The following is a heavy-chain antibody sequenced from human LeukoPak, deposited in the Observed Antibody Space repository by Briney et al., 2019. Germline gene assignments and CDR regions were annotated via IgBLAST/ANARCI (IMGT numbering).Heavy chain of an antibody. D-gene: IGHD6-19*01. CDR2: VNGDGSVT. CDR3: ARGLSVAGSDY. Sequence: PGGPLRLSCAASGFTFSSYWMHWVRQAPGKGLVWVSHVNGDGSVTGYADSVKGRFTISRDNAKNTLFLQMNSLRVEDTAVYYCARGLSVAGSDYWGHGTLVTVSS. V-gene: IGHV3-74*01. J-gene: IGHJ4*01. CDR1: GFTFSSYW.